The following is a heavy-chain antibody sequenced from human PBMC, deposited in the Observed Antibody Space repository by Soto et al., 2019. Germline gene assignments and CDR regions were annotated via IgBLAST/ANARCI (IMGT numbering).Heavy chain of an antibody. J-gene: IGHJ3*02. CDR3: TIGSWSGEVFDI. CDR1: GGTFSTYS. CDR2: ITPMLGVR. D-gene: IGHD2-21*01. Sequence: QVQLVQSGAEVKKPGSSVKVSCKDSGGTFSTYSMFWVRQAPGQGLEWMGRITPMLGVRNYAQRFQDRVTITADKSTATVRMELSSLRSEDTALYYCTIGSWSGEVFDIWGQGTMVTVSS. V-gene: IGHV1-69*02.